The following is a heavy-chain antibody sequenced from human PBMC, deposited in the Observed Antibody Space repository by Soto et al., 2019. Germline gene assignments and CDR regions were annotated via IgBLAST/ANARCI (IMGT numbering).Heavy chain of an antibody. Sequence: EVQLLESGGGLVQPGGSLRLSCAASGFTFSSYAMSWVRQAPGKGLEWVSAISGSGGSTYYADSVKGRFTISRDNSRNTLYLQMNSLRAEDTAVYYCAKDPGEWELLFDYWGQGTLVTVSS. V-gene: IGHV3-23*01. CDR2: ISGSGGST. D-gene: IGHD1-26*01. CDR3: AKDPGEWELLFDY. CDR1: GFTFSSYA. J-gene: IGHJ4*02.